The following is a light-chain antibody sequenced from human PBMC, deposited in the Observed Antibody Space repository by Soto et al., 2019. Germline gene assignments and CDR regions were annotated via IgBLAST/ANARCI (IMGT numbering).Light chain of an antibody. CDR2: STN. CDR1: SGSVSTSYY. CDR3: VLYMGSGLPV. Sequence: QTVVTQEPSFSVSPGGTVTLTCGLSSGSVSTSYYPSWYQQTPGQAPRTLIYSTNTRSSGVPDRFSGSILGNKAALTITGAQADDESDYYWVLYMGSGLPVFGGGTKLTVL. J-gene: IGLJ3*02. V-gene: IGLV8-61*01.